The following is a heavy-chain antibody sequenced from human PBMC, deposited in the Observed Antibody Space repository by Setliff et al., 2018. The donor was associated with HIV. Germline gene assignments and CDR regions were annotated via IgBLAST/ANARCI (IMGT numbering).Heavy chain of an antibody. D-gene: IGHD6-13*01. CDR2: IYFSGST. CDR1: GGSISSHY. CDR3: ARGGAYSSSWWVYFDY. J-gene: IGHJ4*02. V-gene: IGHV4-59*11. Sequence: SETLSLTCTVSGGSISSHYWSWLRQSPGKGLEWIGYIYFSGSTNYNPSLKSRVTILVDTPKNQFSLKLSSVTAADTAVYYCARGGAYSSSWWVYFDYWGQGTLVTVSS.